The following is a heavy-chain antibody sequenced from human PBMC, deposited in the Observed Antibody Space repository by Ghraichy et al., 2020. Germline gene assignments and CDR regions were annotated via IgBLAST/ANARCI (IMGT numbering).Heavy chain of an antibody. D-gene: IGHD3-10*01. CDR2: IYHSGST. Sequence: SETLSLTCTVSGYSISSGYYWGWIRQPPGKGLEWIGSIYHSGSTYYNPSLKSRVTISVDTSKNQFSLKLSSVTAADTAVYYCARDKGDTMVRGESWLEGGNWFDPWGQGTLVTVSS. CDR3: ARDKGDTMVRGESWLEGGNWFDP. CDR1: GYSISSGYY. J-gene: IGHJ5*02. V-gene: IGHV4-38-2*02.